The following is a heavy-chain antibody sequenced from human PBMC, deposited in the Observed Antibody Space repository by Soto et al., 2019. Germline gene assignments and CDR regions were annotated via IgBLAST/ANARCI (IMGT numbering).Heavy chain of an antibody. Sequence: ASVKVSCKASGYTFASYDIKWVRQATGQGLEWMGWMNPNSGNTGYAQKFQGRVTMTRNTSISTAYMELSSLRSEDTAVYYCARAVVVVPALYYMDVWGKGTRFTVSS. J-gene: IGHJ6*03. CDR2: MNPNSGNT. V-gene: IGHV1-8*01. D-gene: IGHD2-2*01. CDR3: ARAVVVVPALYYMDV. CDR1: GYTFASYD.